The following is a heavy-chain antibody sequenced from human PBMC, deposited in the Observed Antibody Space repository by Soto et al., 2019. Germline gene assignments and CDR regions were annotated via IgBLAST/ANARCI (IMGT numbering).Heavy chain of an antibody. Sequence: PGGSLRLSCAASGFTFSNAWMSWVRQGPGKGLEWVGRIKSKTDGGTTDYAAPVKGRFTISRDDSKNTLYLQMNSLKTEDTAVYYCGYFDWLLLSLDYWGQGTLVTVSS. J-gene: IGHJ4*02. V-gene: IGHV3-15*01. CDR2: IKSKTDGGTT. CDR3: GYFDWLLLSLDY. D-gene: IGHD3-9*01. CDR1: GFTFSNAW.